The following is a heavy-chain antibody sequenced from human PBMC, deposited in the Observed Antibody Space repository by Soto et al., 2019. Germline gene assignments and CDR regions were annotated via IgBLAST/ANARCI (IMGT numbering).Heavy chain of an antibody. Sequence: GGSLRLSCEASGFTLRNYAMTWIRQAPGKGLERVSLISANDVGTYYAESVKTRFTISTDQSRNTVYLQMDSLRADDTAIYYCAKAKNDYNWDNRPPFDYWGQGTLVTVSS. J-gene: IGHJ4*02. D-gene: IGHD1-20*01. CDR1: GFTLRNYA. CDR3: AKAKNDYNWDNRPPFDY. CDR2: ISANDVGT. V-gene: IGHV3-23*01.